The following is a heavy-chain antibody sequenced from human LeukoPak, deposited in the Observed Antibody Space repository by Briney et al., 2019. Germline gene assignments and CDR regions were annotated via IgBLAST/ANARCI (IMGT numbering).Heavy chain of an antibody. V-gene: IGHV3-48*03. CDR3: AKDGGYYGSGSYTV. CDR2: ISGSGEII. Sequence: GGSLRLSCAASGFTFSNYEMNWVRQAPGKGLEWVSYISGSGEIIYYADSVKGRFTISRVNAKNSLYLQMNSLRAEDTAVYYCAKDGGYYGSGSYTVWGQGTLVTVSS. CDR1: GFTFSNYE. D-gene: IGHD3-10*01. J-gene: IGHJ4*02.